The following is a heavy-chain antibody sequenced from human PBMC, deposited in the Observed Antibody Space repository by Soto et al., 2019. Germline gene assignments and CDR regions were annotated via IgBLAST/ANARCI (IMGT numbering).Heavy chain of an antibody. CDR3: ARQGFGQLHGLVDV. Sequence: QVQLQESGPGLVKPSETLSLTCSVSGGSITSHYCSWFRQPPGKGLEWIGYIHHSGSTSYNPSLESRGTMAVDTSKNQFSLKVSSVTAADTALYYCARQGFGQLHGLVDVWGPGTTVTVSS. J-gene: IGHJ6*02. V-gene: IGHV4-59*08. D-gene: IGHD3-10*01. CDR1: GGSITSHY. CDR2: IHHSGST.